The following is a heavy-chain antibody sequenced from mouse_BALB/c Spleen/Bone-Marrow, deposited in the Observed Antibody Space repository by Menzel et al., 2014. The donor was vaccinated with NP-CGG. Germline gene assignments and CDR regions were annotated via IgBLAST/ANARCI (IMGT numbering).Heavy chain of an antibody. V-gene: IGHV5-17*02. J-gene: IGHJ4*01. Sequence: EVKLVESGGGLVQPGGSRKLSCAASGCTFSSFGMHWVRQAPEKGLEWVAYISSGSSTIYYADTVKGRFTISRDNPKNTLFLRMTSLRSEDTAMYYCARGGKGYAMDYWGQGTSVTVSS. CDR3: ARGGKGYAMDY. CDR2: ISSGSSTI. CDR1: GCTFSSFG. D-gene: IGHD1-1*02.